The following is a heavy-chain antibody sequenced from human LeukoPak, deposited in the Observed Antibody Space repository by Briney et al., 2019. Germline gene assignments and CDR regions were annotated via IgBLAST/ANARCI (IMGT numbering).Heavy chain of an antibody. D-gene: IGHD4-11*01. V-gene: IGHV4-34*01. Sequence: LETLCLTCAVYGGSFSGYYWTSIRQPPGKGLEWFGEINHSGLINYNPSLKSRVIISVDTSKNQLSLKLSSVSAADTAVYYCARGDYGNQRSNNWFDPWGQGTLVTVSS. CDR2: INHSGLI. CDR3: ARGDYGNQRSNNWFDP. CDR1: GGSFSGYY. J-gene: IGHJ5*02.